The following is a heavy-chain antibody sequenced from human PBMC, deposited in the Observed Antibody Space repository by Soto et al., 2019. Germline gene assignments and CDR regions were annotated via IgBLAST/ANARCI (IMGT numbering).Heavy chain of an antibody. Sequence: EVQLVESGGGLVQPGESLRLSCAASGFTFDYYWMHWVRQAPGTGLVWVSRIHSDGTSTTYADSVKGRFTISRDNAKNTLSLQMNSLRAADTAVYYCARGDRGAFDLWGQGTVVTVSS. V-gene: IGHV3-74*01. CDR3: ARGDRGAFDL. CDR2: IHSDGTST. J-gene: IGHJ3*01. D-gene: IGHD1-26*01. CDR1: GFTFDYYW.